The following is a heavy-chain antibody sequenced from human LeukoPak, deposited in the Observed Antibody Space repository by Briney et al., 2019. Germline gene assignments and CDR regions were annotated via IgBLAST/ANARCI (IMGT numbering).Heavy chain of an antibody. J-gene: IGHJ4*02. CDR1: AFTFSDYY. V-gene: IGHV3-11*01. CDR3: ARGVYDFWSGSAGGY. Sequence: GGSLRLSCAASAFTFSDYYMSWIRQAPGKGLEWVSYISSSGSTIYYADSVKGRFTISRDNAKNSLYLQMNSLRAEDTAVYYCARGVYDFWSGSAGGYWGQGTLVTVSS. CDR2: ISSSGSTI. D-gene: IGHD3-3*01.